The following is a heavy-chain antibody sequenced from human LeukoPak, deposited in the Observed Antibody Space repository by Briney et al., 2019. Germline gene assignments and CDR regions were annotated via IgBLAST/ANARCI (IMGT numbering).Heavy chain of an antibody. CDR1: GFTFSSYG. CDR2: ISYDGSNK. Sequence: GGSLRLSCAASGFTFSSYGMHWVRQAPGKGLEWVAVISYDGSNKYYADSVKGRFTISRDNSKNTLYLQMNSLRAEDTAVYYCARDGDIAAATFDYWGQGTLVTVSS. D-gene: IGHD6-13*01. J-gene: IGHJ4*02. V-gene: IGHV3-30*03. CDR3: ARDGDIAAATFDY.